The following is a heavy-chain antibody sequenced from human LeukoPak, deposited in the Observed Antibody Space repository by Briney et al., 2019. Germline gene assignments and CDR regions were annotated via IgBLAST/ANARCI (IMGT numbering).Heavy chain of an antibody. D-gene: IGHD1-14*01. V-gene: IGHV3-30-3*01. J-gene: IGHJ6*03. CDR3: ASHLTTYYYYMDV. Sequence: PGGSLRLSCATSGFTFSDYWMSWVRQAPGKGLEWVAVISYDGSNKYYADSVKGRFTISRDNSKNTLYLQMNSLRAEDTAVYYCASHLTTYYYYMDVWGKGTTVTVSS. CDR2: ISYDGSNK. CDR1: GFTFSDYW.